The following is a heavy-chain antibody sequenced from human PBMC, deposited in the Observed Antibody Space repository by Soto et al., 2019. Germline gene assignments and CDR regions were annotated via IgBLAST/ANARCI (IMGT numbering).Heavy chain of an antibody. Sequence: PGGSMKISFSASVYTFSSYSMSWVRQDTGKGLEWVSAISGSGGSTYYADSVKGRFTISRDNSKNTLYLQMNSLRAEDTAVYYCAKDTSHITGTTQKYYFDYWGQGTLVTVSS. V-gene: IGHV3-23*01. J-gene: IGHJ4*02. CDR1: VYTFSSYS. D-gene: IGHD1-7*01. CDR3: AKDTSHITGTTQKYYFDY. CDR2: ISGSGGST.